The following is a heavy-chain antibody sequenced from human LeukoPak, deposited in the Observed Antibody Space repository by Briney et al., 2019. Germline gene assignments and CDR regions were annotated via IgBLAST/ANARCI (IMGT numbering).Heavy chain of an antibody. J-gene: IGHJ4*02. CDR3: ARESGKFDY. Sequence: GGSLRLSCVASGLPIADFAMHWVRQAPGKGLEWVSLISGDGVSTFYADSVKGRFGISRDNSKNSLSLEMNSLRTEDTAMYYCARESGKFDYWGQGTLVAVSS. CDR1: GLPIADFA. CDR2: ISGDGVST. V-gene: IGHV3-43*02.